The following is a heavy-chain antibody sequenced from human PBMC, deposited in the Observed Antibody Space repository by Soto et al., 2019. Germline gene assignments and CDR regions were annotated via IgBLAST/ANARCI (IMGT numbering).Heavy chain of an antibody. J-gene: IGHJ3*02. Sequence: GGSLRLSCAASGITFTKYAMAWVRQASEKGLEWVSGISGSGSGTYYADSVKGRFTISRDNSKNTLFLQMNSLRAEDTAKYYCVGDYGGLEGFDIWGQGTMVTVSS. CDR2: ISGSGSGT. V-gene: IGHV3-23*01. D-gene: IGHD4-17*01. CDR1: GITFTKYA. CDR3: VGDYGGLEGFDI.